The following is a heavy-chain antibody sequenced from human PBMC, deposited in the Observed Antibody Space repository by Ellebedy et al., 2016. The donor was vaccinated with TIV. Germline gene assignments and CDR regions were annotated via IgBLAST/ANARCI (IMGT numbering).Heavy chain of an antibody. D-gene: IGHD5-12*01. CDR3: AKYRGSGYDYEIDY. V-gene: IGHV3-30*18. J-gene: IGHJ4*02. CDR1: GFSFSNYG. Sequence: GGSLRLSCAASGFSFSNYGMHWVRQARGGGLEWVAVVSFDGSDKFYTDSVKGRFTISRDNSKKTLYLQMNSLRTEDTALYYCAKYRGSGYDYEIDYWGQGTQVTVSS. CDR2: VSFDGSDK.